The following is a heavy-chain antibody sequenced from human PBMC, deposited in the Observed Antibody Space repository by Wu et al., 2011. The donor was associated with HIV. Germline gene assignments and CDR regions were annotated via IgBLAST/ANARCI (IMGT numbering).Heavy chain of an antibody. CDR2: IIPIFGTT. V-gene: IGHV1-69*14. CDR3: ARTXIPRTDYYYYYYMDV. D-gene: IGHD3-22*01. CDR1: GGTFSSYA. Sequence: QVQLVQSGAEVKKPGSSVKVSCKASGGTFSSYAISWVRQAPGQGLEWMGRIIPIFGTTTYAQKFQGRVTITADKSTTTAYMELYSLRSDDTAVYYCARTXIPRTDYYYYYYMDVWGERDHGHRLL. J-gene: IGHJ6*03.